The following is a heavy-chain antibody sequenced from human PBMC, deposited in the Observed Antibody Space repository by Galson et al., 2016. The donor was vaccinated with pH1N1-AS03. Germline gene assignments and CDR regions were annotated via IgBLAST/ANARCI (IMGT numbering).Heavy chain of an antibody. CDR1: RYIFTGFY. J-gene: IGHJ6*02. D-gene: IGHD3-10*01. CDR2: INPNNGVT. CDR3: ARDPRGPCSSASCPTTYYVGMDV. V-gene: IGHV1-2*04. Sequence: SVKVSCKASRYIFTGFYVHWVRQAPGQGLEWMGWINPNNGVTNYAQKFQAWVTMTGDTSISTAYMELYGLKSDDTAVYYCARDPRGPCSSASCPTTYYVGMDVWGQGTTVIVSS.